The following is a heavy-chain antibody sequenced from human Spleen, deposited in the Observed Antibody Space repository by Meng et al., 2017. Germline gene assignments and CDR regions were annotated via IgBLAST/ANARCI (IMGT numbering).Heavy chain of an antibody. D-gene: IGHD3-10*01. J-gene: IGHJ4*02. V-gene: IGHV3-11*04. CDR2: IGGTGRVF. CDR1: GFTFSDYY. Sequence: VQVVESGGGSVKPGGSLRLSCTASGFTFSDYYITWIRQPPGKGPEWVSYIGGTGRVFYYADSVQGRFTISRDNTKNSVFLQMSGLRADDTAMYYCARFDFGLPFDDWGQGTLVTVSS. CDR3: ARFDFGLPFDD.